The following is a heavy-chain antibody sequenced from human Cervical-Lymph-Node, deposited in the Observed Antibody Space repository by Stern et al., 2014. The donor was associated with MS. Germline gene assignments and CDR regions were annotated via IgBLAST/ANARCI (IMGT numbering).Heavy chain of an antibody. CDR2: IYPGDSDP. D-gene: IGHD4-17*01. V-gene: IGHV5-51*01. J-gene: IGHJ4*02. CDR3: ARDYGDYAFDY. Sequence: VQLVQSGAEVKKPGESVKISCKGSGYSFTANWIAWVRQMPGKGLEWMGIIYPGDSDPRNSPSFQGKVAISANKSISTAYLQWSSLKASNTAMYYCARDYGDYAFDYWGQGTLVTVSS. CDR1: GYSFTANW.